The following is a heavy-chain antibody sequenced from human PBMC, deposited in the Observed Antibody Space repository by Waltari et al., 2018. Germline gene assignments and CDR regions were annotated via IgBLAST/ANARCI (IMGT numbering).Heavy chain of an antibody. Sequence: EVQLVESGGGLVQPGGSLRLSCASSGFTFCSYCITWVRQAPGKGLEWVANIKQDGSEKSYVDSVKGRFLMSRDNAKNALSLQMNSLKAEDTAVYYCARPFRSGWYDGSFDVWGQGTMVTVSS. V-gene: IGHV3-7*04. CDR2: IKQDGSEK. CDR1: GFTFCSYC. D-gene: IGHD6-19*01. CDR3: ARPFRSGWYDGSFDV. J-gene: IGHJ3*01.